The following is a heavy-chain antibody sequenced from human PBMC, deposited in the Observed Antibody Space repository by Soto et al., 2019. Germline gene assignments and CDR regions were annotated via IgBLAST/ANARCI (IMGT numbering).Heavy chain of an antibody. CDR1: GGTFSNYP. Sequence: QVQLVQSGAEVKKPGSSVKVSCKASGGTFSNYPVRWVRQAPGQGLEWMGGIIPFFGTVNYAQKFQGRVTITADESSGTAYMELSSLRSEDTAFHSCARGNHRWLQLWYFDLWGRGTLVTVSS. V-gene: IGHV1-69*12. J-gene: IGHJ2*01. CDR3: ARGNHRWLQLWYFDL. CDR2: IIPFFGTV. D-gene: IGHD5-12*01.